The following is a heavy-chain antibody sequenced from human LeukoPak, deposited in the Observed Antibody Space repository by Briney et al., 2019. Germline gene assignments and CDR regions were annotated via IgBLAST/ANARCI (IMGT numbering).Heavy chain of an antibody. CDR2: ISAYNGNT. D-gene: IGHD3-22*01. CDR1: GYTFTSYG. Sequence: PQASVKVSCKASGYTFTSYGISWVRQAPGQGLEWMGWISAYNGNTNYAQKLQGRVTMTTDTSTSTAYMELRSLRSDDTAVYYCAREPQLYDSSGYYYDAFDIWGQGTMVTVSS. V-gene: IGHV1-18*01. CDR3: AREPQLYDSSGYYYDAFDI. J-gene: IGHJ3*02.